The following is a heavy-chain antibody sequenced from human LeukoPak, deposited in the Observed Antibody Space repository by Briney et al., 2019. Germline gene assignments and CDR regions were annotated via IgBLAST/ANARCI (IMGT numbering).Heavy chain of an antibody. CDR2: LSGSGGST. V-gene: IGHV3-23*01. J-gene: IGHJ3*02. CDR3: ARDLNDFWSGFYSDAFDI. D-gene: IGHD3-3*01. CDR1: GFTFSNFA. Sequence: GGSLRLSCAASGFTFSNFAMSWVRQAPGKGLEWVSALSGSGGSTYYADSVKGRFTISRDNAKNTVFLQMNSLRGEDTAVYYCARDLNDFWSGFYSDAFDIWGQGTMVTVSS.